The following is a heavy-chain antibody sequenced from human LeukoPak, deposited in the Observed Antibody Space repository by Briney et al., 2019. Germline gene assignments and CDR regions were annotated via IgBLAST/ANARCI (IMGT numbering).Heavy chain of an antibody. CDR1: GVLFSNYW. Sequence: GGSLRLSCAASGVLFSNYWMHWVRQAPGKGLVWVSRINRDGSSTSYADSVKGRFTISRDNAKNSLYLQMNSLRAEDTAVYYCARVPYSSSWFDAFDIWGQGTMVTVSS. V-gene: IGHV3-74*01. CDR3: ARVPYSSSWFDAFDI. CDR2: INRDGSST. D-gene: IGHD6-13*01. J-gene: IGHJ3*02.